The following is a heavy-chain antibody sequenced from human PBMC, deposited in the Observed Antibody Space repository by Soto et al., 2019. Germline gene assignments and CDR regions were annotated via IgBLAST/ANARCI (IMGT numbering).Heavy chain of an antibody. Sequence: QLQLQESGPGLVKPSETLSLTCTVSGGSISSSSYYWGWLRQPPGQRLEWIGSIYYCGSTYYNPSLKSRVTISVDTSKNQFSRKLSSVTAADTAVYYCASQFFVVGRPYYFDYWGQGTLVTVSS. CDR3: ASQFFVVGRPYYFDY. D-gene: IGHD2-15*01. J-gene: IGHJ4*02. V-gene: IGHV4-39*01. CDR2: IYYCGST. CDR1: GGSISSSSYY.